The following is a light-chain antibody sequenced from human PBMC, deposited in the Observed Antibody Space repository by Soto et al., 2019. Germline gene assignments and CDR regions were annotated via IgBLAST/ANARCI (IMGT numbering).Light chain of an antibody. CDR2: EVT. CDR1: RSDFGDYNY. CDR3: SSYTSSSTI. Sequence: QSALTQPASVSGSPGQSITISCTGTRSDFGDYNYVSWYQQQPGKAPKLMIYEVTYRPSGISDRFSGSKSGYTASLTISGLQPEDEAVYYCSSYTSSSTIFGGGTKVTVL. V-gene: IGLV2-14*01. J-gene: IGLJ2*01.